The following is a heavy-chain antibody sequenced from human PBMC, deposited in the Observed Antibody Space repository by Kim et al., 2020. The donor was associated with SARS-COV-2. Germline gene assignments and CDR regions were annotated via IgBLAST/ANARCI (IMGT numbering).Heavy chain of an antibody. CDR1: GFTFSSYA. CDR2: ISGSGGST. Sequence: GGSLRLSCAASGFTFSSYAMRWVRQAPGKGLEWVSAISGSGGSTYYADSVKGRFTISRDNSKNTLYLQMNSLRAEDTAVYYCAKAVVVVVAATPEWWFVPWGQVTLGTV. D-gene: IGHD2-15*01. V-gene: IGHV3-23*01. J-gene: IGHJ5*02. CDR3: AKAVVVVVAATPEWWFVP.